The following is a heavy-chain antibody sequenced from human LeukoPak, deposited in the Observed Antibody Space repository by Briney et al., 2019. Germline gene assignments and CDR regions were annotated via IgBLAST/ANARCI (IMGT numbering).Heavy chain of an antibody. Sequence: PGGSLRLSCAASGFTFDDYAMHWVRQAPGKGLEWVSGISWNSGSIGYADSVKGRFTISRDNAKNSLYLQMNSLRAEDTALYYCAEAPGIVVVPATPGYYYYGMDVWGQGTTVTVSS. CDR2: ISWNSGSI. CDR1: GFTFDDYA. V-gene: IGHV3-9*01. D-gene: IGHD2-2*01. CDR3: AEAPGIVVVPATPGYYYYGMDV. J-gene: IGHJ6*02.